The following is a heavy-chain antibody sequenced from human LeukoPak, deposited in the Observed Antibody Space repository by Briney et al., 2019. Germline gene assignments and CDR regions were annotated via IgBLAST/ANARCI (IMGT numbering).Heavy chain of an antibody. CDR1: GGSFSGYY. CDR2: INHSGST. V-gene: IGHV4-34*01. CDR3: ARLSIGSTLDY. Sequence: KPSETLPLTCAVYGGSFSGYYWSWIRQPPGKGLEWIGEINHSGSTNYNPSLKSRVTISVDTSKNQFSLKLSSVTAADTAVYYCARLSIGSTLDYWGQGTLVTVSS. D-gene: IGHD5/OR15-5a*01. J-gene: IGHJ4*02.